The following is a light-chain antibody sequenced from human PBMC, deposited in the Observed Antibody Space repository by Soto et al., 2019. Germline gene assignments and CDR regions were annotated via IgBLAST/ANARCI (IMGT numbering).Light chain of an antibody. CDR3: QQYNNWPQT. CDR1: QSLRSS. V-gene: IGKV3-15*01. CDR2: DAS. Sequence: ETMITQPPDTLSVSLGERATLSCRASQSLRSSLAWYQQKPGQAPRLLIYDASTRATGIPARFSGSGSGTDFTLTISGLQSEDFAVYYCQQYNNWPQTFGQGTKVDIK. J-gene: IGKJ1*01.